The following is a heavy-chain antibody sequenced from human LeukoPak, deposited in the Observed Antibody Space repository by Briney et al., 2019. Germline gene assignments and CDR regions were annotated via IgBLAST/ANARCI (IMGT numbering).Heavy chain of an antibody. Sequence: ASVKVSCKASGYTFTGYYMHWVRQAPGQGLEWMGWINPNSGGTNYAQKFQGRVTMTRDTSISTSYMELSRLRSDDTAVYYCARASLRLNPYFDYWGQGTLVTVSS. V-gene: IGHV1-2*02. CDR2: INPNSGGT. CDR1: GYTFTGYY. J-gene: IGHJ4*02. D-gene: IGHD4-17*01. CDR3: ARASLRLNPYFDY.